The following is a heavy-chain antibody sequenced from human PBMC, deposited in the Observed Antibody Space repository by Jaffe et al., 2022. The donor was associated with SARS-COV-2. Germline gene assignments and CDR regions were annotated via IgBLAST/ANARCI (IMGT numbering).Heavy chain of an antibody. CDR3: ARERSSPDGYYFFYYAMDV. D-gene: IGHD3-22*01. CDR1: GGSINSGNFH. CDR2: IYTRGST. Sequence: QVQLQESGPGLVKPSQTLSLTCTVSGGSINSGNFHWSWVRQPAGKGLEWMGRIYTRGSTNYNPSLKGRVTISLDTSVNQFSLRLSSVTAADTAVYHCARERSSPDGYYFFYYAMDVWGQGTTVTVSS. V-gene: IGHV4-61*02. J-gene: IGHJ6*02.